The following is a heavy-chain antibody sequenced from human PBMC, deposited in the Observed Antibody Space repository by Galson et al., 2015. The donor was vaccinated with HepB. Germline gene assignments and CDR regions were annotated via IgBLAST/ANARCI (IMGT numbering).Heavy chain of an antibody. V-gene: IGHV3-53*01. CDR1: GFTVSSNY. D-gene: IGHD4-17*01. CDR3: ARVADADYGDHSHFDS. J-gene: IGHJ4*02. CDR2: IYVGGST. Sequence: SLRLSCAASGFTVSSNYMSWVRQAPGKGLEWLSMIYVGGSTYYADSVRGRFTISRDNAQNSLYLQINSLRAEDTAVYYCARVADADYGDHSHFDSWGQGTLVTVSS.